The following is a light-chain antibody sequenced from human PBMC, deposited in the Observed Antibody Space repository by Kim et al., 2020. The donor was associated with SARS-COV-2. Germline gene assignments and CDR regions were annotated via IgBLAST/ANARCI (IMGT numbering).Light chain of an antibody. CDR1: QSLLHSNGYNY. CDR3: MQALQTSWT. J-gene: IGKJ1*01. V-gene: IGKV2-28*01. CDR2: LGS. Sequence: EPASSSCRSSQSLLHSNGYNYLDWYLQKPGQSPQLLIYLGSNRASGVPDRFSGSGSGTDFTLKISRVEAEDVGVYYCMQALQTSWTFGQGTKV.